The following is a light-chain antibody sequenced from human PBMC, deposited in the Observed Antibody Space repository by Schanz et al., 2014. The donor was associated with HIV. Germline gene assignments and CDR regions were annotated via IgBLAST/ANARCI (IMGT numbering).Light chain of an antibody. V-gene: IGKV3D-20*02. CDR2: GAS. Sequence: ETVLTQSPGSLSLSPGERATLSCRASQSLGGSQLAWYQHKPGQAPRLLIYGASNRATGIPDRFSGSASGTDFTLTISRLEPEDFAVYYCQQRAAWPLTFGGGTKV. CDR3: QQRAAWPLT. CDR1: QSLGGSQ. J-gene: IGKJ4*01.